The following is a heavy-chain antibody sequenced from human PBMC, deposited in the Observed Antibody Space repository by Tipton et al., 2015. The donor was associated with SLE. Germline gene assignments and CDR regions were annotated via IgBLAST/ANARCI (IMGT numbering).Heavy chain of an antibody. CDR2: IYSGGSP. CDR3: ARDREDDAEAMFDY. J-gene: IGHJ4*02. CDR1: GFTFSRDA. Sequence: GSLRLSCEASGFTFSRDAMSWVRQSPGKGLEWVSMIYSGGSPHHADSVKGRFIVSSDNSKNTLYLQINSLRPEDTAVYYCARDREDDAEAMFDYWGRGILVTVSS. V-gene: IGHV3-23*03. D-gene: IGHD3-3*01.